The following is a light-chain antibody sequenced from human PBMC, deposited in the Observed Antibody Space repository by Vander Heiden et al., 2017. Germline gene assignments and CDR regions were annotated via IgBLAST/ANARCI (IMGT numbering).Light chain of an antibody. V-gene: IGKV1-39*01. CDR3: QQSYSTPMYT. CDR1: QSISSY. J-gene: IGKJ2*01. CDR2: AAS. Sequence: NKLTQPPSSLSASVGDRVTITCRASQSISSYLNWYQQKPGKAPKLLIYAASSLQSGVPSRFSGSGSGTDFTLTISSLQPEDFATYYCQQSYSTPMYTFGQGTKLEIK.